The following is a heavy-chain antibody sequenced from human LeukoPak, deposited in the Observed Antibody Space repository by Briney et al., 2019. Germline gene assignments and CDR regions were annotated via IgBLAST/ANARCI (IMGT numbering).Heavy chain of an antibody. Sequence: LPGGSLRLSCAASGFTFDDYAMHWVRQAPGKGLEWVSGISWNSGSIGYADSVKGRFTISRDNAKNSLHLQMNSLRAEDTALYYCAKEGYSGYEFTRPFDYWGQGTLVTVSS. CDR2: ISWNSGSI. CDR1: GFTFDDYA. J-gene: IGHJ4*02. V-gene: IGHV3-9*01. D-gene: IGHD5-12*01. CDR3: AKEGYSGYEFTRPFDY.